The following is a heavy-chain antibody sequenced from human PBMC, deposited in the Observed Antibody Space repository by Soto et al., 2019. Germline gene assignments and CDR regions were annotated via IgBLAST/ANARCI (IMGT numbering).Heavy chain of an antibody. D-gene: IGHD2-15*01. Sequence: SLSLTCTVSGGSISSGDYYWSWIRQPPGKGLEWIGYIYYSGSTYYNPSLKSRVTISVDTSKNQFSLKLSSVTAADTAVYYCARDLSIYCSGGSCYPLGMDVWGQGTTVTVSS. CDR1: GGSISSGDYY. V-gene: IGHV4-30-4*01. CDR2: IYYSGST. J-gene: IGHJ6*02. CDR3: ARDLSIYCSGGSCYPLGMDV.